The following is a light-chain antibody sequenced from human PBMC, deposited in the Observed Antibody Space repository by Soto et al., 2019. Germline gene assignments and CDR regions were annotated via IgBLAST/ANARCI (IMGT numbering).Light chain of an antibody. V-gene: IGKV1-5*02. CDR3: QQYHSYSLT. CDR1: QSITDS. CDR2: HAS. J-gene: IGKJ4*02. Sequence: DIQMTQSPSTLSASVGDRVTIICRASQSITDSLAWYLQKPGQAPELLIYHASSLESGVPSRFSGSGSGTEFSLTISSLQPDDFATYYCQQYHSYSLTFGGGTKVEI.